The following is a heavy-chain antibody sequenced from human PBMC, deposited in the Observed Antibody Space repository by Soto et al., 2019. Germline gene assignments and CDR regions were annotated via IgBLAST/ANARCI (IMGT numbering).Heavy chain of an antibody. CDR3: AREAYCGGDCSGYFYP. J-gene: IGHJ5*02. D-gene: IGHD2-21*02. CDR2: INPSGGST. V-gene: IGHV1-46*01. Sequence: QVQLVQSGAEVKKPGASVKVSCKASGYTFTSYYMHWVRQAPGQGLEWMGIINPSGGSTSYAQKFQGRVTMTRDTSTSTVYMELSSLRSEDTAVYYCAREAYCGGDCSGYFYPWGQGTLVTVSS. CDR1: GYTFTSYY.